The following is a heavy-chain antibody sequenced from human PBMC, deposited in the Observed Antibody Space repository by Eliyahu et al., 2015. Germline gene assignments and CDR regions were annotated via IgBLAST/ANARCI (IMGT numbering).Heavy chain of an antibody. CDR3: TRGSRGYSYG. J-gene: IGHJ4*02. D-gene: IGHD5-18*01. CDR2: IYSSGST. Sequence: RQPPGKGLEWIGSIYSSGSTNYNPSLKSRVTISADTSKNQFSLKLTSVTAADTAVYYCTRGSRGYSYGWGQGILVTVSS. V-gene: IGHV4-39*07.